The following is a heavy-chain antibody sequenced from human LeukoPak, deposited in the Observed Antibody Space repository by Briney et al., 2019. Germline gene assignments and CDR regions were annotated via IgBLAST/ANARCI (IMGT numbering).Heavy chain of an antibody. V-gene: IGHV1-8*01. Sequence: ASVKVSCKASGYTFTSYDINWVRQATGQGLEWMGWMNPNSGNTGYAQKFQGRVTMTRNTSISTAYMELSSLRAEDTAVYYCAKPSSGNYPPTGYWGQGTLVTVSS. J-gene: IGHJ4*02. CDR3: AKPSSGNYPPTGY. CDR2: MNPNSGNT. CDR1: GYTFTSYD. D-gene: IGHD1-26*01.